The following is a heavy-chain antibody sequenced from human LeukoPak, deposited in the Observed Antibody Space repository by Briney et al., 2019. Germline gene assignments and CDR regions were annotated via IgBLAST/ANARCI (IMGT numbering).Heavy chain of an antibody. CDR2: IYYSGST. V-gene: IGHV4-39*07. CDR3: ARENLTIVLMVYGGRNWFDP. D-gene: IGHD2-8*01. Sequence: SETLSLTCTVSGGSISSSSYYWGWIRQPPGKGLEWIGSIYYSGSTYYNPSLKSRVTISVDTSKNRFSLKLSSVTAADTAVYYCARENLTIVLMVYGGRNWFDPWGQGTLVTVSS. J-gene: IGHJ5*02. CDR1: GGSISSSSYY.